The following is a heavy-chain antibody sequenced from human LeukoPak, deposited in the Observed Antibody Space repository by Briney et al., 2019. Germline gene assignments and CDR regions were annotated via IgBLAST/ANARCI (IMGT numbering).Heavy chain of an antibody. CDR2: IDYSGST. CDR1: GFTFSSYSMN. J-gene: IGHJ5*02. V-gene: IGHV4-59*05. D-gene: IGHD6-19*01. CDR3: ASSWFAVTGTETNWFDP. Sequence: GSLRLSCAASGFTFSSYSMNWVRQPPGKGLEWIGGIDYSGSTYYNPSLKSRVTISVDTSKKQFSLKLSSVTAADTALYYCASSWFAVTGTETNWFDPWGQGTLVTVSS.